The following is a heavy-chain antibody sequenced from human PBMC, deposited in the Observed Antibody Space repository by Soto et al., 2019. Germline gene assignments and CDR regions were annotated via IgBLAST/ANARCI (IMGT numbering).Heavy chain of an antibody. Sequence: QVQLVQSGDEVKKPGSSVKVSRKASGVSLSYNGFIWVRLAPGQGLEWMGGLTPVFGPSNYAQKFQGRLTITADESLTTGYMELPRLRSEDTAVYYCARTRYCNGIGFYSFDFWGRGTLVIVSS. V-gene: IGHV1-69*01. CDR2: LTPVFGPS. J-gene: IGHJ4*01. D-gene: IGHD2-15*01. CDR1: GVSLSYNG. CDR3: ARTRYCNGIGFYSFDF.